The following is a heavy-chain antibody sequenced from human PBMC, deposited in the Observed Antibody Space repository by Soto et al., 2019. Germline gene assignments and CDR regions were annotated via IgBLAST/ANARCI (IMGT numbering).Heavy chain of an antibody. D-gene: IGHD6-13*01. V-gene: IGHV3-23*01. CDR2: ISSSGETT. Sequence: EVQLLESGGGLVQPGGSLRLSCAASGFTFSSFAMTWVRQAPGEGLEWVSSISSSGETTYYSDSVKGRFTISREITKTMVYLQMTSLRAEDTAVYFCVQDWTGNSCPCMVVWGQGTTVTVSS. J-gene: IGHJ6*02. CDR1: GFTFSSFA. CDR3: VQDWTGNSCPCMVV.